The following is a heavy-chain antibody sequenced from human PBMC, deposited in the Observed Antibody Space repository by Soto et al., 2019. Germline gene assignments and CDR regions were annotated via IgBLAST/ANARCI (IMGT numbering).Heavy chain of an antibody. D-gene: IGHD3-10*01. V-gene: IGHV1-46*01. J-gene: IGHJ4*02. CDR1: GYTFTSYY. Sequence: ASVKVSCKASGYTFTSYYMHWVRQAPGQGLEWMGIINPSGGSTSYAQKFQGRVTMTRDTSTSTVYMELSSLRSEDTAVYYCARDRPGSGSYGDIDYWGQGTLVTVSS. CDR2: INPSGGST. CDR3: ARDRPGSGSYGDIDY.